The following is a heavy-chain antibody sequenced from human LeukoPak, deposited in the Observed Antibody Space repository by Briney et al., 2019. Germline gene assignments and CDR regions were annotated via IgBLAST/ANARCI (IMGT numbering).Heavy chain of an antibody. V-gene: IGHV1-2*06. J-gene: IGHJ3*02. D-gene: IGHD3-22*01. CDR1: GYTFTGYY. CDR2: INPNSGGT. CDR3: ARDLRYYDSSGYYYKAFDI. Sequence: ASVKVSCKASGYTFTGYYMHWMRQAPGQGLEWMGRINPNSGGTNYAHKFQGRVTMTRDTSISTAYMELSRLRSDDTAVYYCARDLRYYDSSGYYYKAFDIWGQGTMVTVSS.